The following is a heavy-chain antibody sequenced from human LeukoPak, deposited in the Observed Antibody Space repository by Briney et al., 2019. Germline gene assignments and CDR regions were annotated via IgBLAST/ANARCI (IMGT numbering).Heavy chain of an antibody. CDR3: AAVQLERLRGYLWY. CDR2: IYTSGST. D-gene: IGHD1-1*01. V-gene: IGHV4-4*07. J-gene: IGHJ4*02. Sequence: PSETLSLTRTVSGGSISSYYWSWIRQPAGKGLEWIGRIYTSGSTNYNPSLKSRVTMSVDTSKNQFSLKLSSVTAADTAVYYCAAVQLERLRGYLWYWGQGTLVTVSS. CDR1: GGSISSYY.